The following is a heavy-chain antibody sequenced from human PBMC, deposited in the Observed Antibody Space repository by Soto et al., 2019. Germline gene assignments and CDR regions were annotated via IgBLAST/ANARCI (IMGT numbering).Heavy chain of an antibody. CDR1: GYTFTGYY. V-gene: IGHV1-2*02. CDR3: AREEPTAANYFLDY. CDR2: ISPHRGGA. J-gene: IGHJ4*02. D-gene: IGHD1-1*01. Sequence: ASVKVSCKAPGYTFTGYYIHWVRQAPGQGLEWMGSISPHRGGANYAQKFQGGVTMTRSTSITSVYLELSRLTSDYTAVYFWAREEPTAANYFLDYWGQGTLVTVCS.